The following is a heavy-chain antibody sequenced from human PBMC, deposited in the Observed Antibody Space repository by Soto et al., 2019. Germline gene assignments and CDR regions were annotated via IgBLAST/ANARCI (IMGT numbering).Heavy chain of an antibody. Sequence: QVQLQQWGAGLLKPSETLSLTCAVYGGSFSGYYWSWIRQPPGKGLEWIGEINHSGSTNYNPSLKSRVTIPVDTSKNQFSLKLSSVTAADTAVYYCARGGVVVPAASYYFDYWGQGTLVTVSS. CDR1: GGSFSGYY. CDR2: INHSGST. CDR3: ARGGVVVPAASYYFDY. V-gene: IGHV4-34*01. J-gene: IGHJ4*02. D-gene: IGHD2-2*01.